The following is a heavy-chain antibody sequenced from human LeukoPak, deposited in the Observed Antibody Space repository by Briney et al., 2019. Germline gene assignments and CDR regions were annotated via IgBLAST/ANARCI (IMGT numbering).Heavy chain of an antibody. CDR2: IWYDGSKE. V-gene: IGHV3-33*01. CDR1: GSIFGSYG. Sequence: GGSLRLSCAASGSIFGSYGMHWVRQAPGKGLEWVAVIWYDGSKEFYADSVKGRFTISRDNSKNRLSLQMNSLRAEDTAMYYCVGASAESYFDSWGQGTLVTVSA. CDR3: VGASAESYFDS. J-gene: IGHJ4*02. D-gene: IGHD2-2*01.